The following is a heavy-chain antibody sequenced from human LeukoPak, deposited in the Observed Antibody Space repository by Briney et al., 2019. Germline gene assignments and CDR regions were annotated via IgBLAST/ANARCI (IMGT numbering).Heavy chain of an antibody. CDR2: ISSSSSYI. D-gene: IGHD2-15*01. Sequence: PGGSLRLSCAASGFTFSSYSMNWVRQAPGKGLEWVSSISSSSSYIYYADSVKGRFTISRDNAKNSLYLQMNSLRAEDTAVYYCAKTGWAVVVDSYYYYYMDVWGKGTTVTVSS. CDR1: GFTFSSYS. J-gene: IGHJ6*03. V-gene: IGHV3-21*01. CDR3: AKTGWAVVVDSYYYYYMDV.